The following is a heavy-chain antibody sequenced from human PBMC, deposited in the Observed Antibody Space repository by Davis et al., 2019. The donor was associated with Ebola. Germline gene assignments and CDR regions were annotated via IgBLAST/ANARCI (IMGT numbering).Heavy chain of an antibody. CDR3: VRGWGRTGLDV. D-gene: IGHD3-16*01. CDR1: VDRASINSAG. V-gene: IGHV6-1*01. CDR2: TYYNSTWYN. Sequence: HSQTLSLTCALSVDRASINSAGWNCTRQSPSRGLEWLGRTYYNSTWYNDYAPSVKSRITINPDTSKNQLSLQLNSVTPEDTAVYYCVRGWGRTGLDVWGQGTTVTVSS. J-gene: IGHJ6*02.